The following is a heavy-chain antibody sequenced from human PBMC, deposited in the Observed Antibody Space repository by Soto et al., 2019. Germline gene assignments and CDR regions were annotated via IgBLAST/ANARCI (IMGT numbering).Heavy chain of an antibody. CDR2: IVVGSGNT. Sequence: SVKVSCKASGFTFSSSGIHWVRQARGQRLEWIGWIVVGSGNTNYAQKFQERVTITRDVSTNTAYMELTSLRSEDTAVYYCAADLAPTAPYTGFDPWGQETLVTVSS. V-gene: IGHV1-58*02. CDR3: AADLAPTAPYTGFDP. J-gene: IGHJ5*02. CDR1: GFTFSSSG. D-gene: IGHD1-1*01.